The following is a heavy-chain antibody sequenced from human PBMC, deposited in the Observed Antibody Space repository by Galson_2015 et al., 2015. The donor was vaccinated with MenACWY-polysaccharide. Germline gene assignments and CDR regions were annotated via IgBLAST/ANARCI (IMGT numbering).Heavy chain of an antibody. J-gene: IGHJ4*02. CDR1: GLTFSSYS. Sequence: SLRLSCAASGLTFSSYSMNWVRQAPGKGLEWVSYIYSTSSTIYYADSVKGRFTVSRDNAKNSLYLQMNSLRDEDTAVYYCAKGAADSDYWGQGTLVTVSS. V-gene: IGHV3-48*02. D-gene: IGHD2-15*01. CDR3: AKGAADSDY. CDR2: IYSTSSTI.